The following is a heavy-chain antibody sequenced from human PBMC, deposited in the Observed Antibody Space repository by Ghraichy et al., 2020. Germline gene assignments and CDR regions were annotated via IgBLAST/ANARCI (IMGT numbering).Heavy chain of an antibody. CDR3: VRGYCSGGSCSFDY. J-gene: IGHJ4*02. Sequence: GGSLRLSCAASGFTFSNYAMTWVRQAPGKGLEWVSGISGSGGRTYYADSVKGRFTISRDNSKNTLYLQMNSLRAEDTAILYCVRGYCSGGSCSFDYWGQGTLVTVSS. V-gene: IGHV3-23*01. CDR1: GFTFSNYA. CDR2: ISGSGGRT. D-gene: IGHD2-15*01.